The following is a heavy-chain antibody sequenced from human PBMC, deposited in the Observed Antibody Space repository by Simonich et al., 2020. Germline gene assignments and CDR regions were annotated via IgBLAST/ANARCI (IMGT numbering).Heavy chain of an antibody. CDR3: ARDYSNYDAFDI. Sequence: EVQLVESGGGLVQPVGSLRLSCAASGFTFSSYWMHWVRQAPGKGLVWGSRINSDGISTTYADSVKGRFTISRDNAKNTLYLQMNSLRAEDTAVYYCARDYSNYDAFDIWGQGTMVTVSS. V-gene: IGHV3-74*01. CDR2: INSDGIST. CDR1: GFTFSSYW. J-gene: IGHJ3*02. D-gene: IGHD4-4*01.